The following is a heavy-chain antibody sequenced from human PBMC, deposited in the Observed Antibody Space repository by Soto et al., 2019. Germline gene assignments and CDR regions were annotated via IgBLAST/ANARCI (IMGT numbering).Heavy chain of an antibody. V-gene: IGHV3-53*01. D-gene: IGHD5-18*01. CDR2: LYSAGNT. CDR3: ARGHAYSYGYSYYFDY. J-gene: IGHJ4*02. Sequence: GGSLRLSCAASGFIVSSTFMSWVRQAPGKGLEWVSSLYSAGNTFYGDSVKGRFTVSRDDSKNTVYLQMDSLGAEDTAMYFCARGHAYSYGYSYYFDYWGQGALVTVSS. CDR1: GFIVSSTF.